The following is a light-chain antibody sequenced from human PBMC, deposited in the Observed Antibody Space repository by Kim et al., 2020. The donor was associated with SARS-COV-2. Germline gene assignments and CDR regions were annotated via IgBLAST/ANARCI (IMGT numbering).Light chain of an antibody. V-gene: IGLV2-11*01. J-gene: IGLJ3*02. CDR1: SSDVGGYNY. CDR3: CSYAGSYTFEV. CDR2: DVS. Sequence: QSALTQPRSVYGSPGQSVTIPCTGTSSDVGGYNYVSWYQQHPGKAPKLMIYDVSKRPSGVPDRFSGSKSGNTASLTISGLQAEDEADYYCCSYAGSYTFEVFGGGTQLTVL.